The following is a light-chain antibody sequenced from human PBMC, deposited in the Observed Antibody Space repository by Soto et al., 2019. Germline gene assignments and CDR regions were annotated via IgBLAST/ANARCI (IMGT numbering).Light chain of an antibody. CDR3: QQSYSTPPT. Sequence: DLQMTQSPSTLSASVGDRVTITCRASQSISSYLNWYQQKPGKAPKLLIYAASSLQSGVPSRFSGSGSGTDFTLTISSLQPEDFATYYCQQSYSTPPTFGQGTKVDNK. J-gene: IGKJ1*01. V-gene: IGKV1-39*01. CDR2: AAS. CDR1: QSISSY.